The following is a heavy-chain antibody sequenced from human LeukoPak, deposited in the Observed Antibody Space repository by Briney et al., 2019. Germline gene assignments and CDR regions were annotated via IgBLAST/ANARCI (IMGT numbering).Heavy chain of an antibody. CDR2: ISYDGSNK. J-gene: IGHJ4*02. Sequence: GGSLRLSCAASGFTFSSYAMHWVRQAPGKGLEWVAVISYDGSNKYYADSVKGRFTISRDNSKNTLYLQMNSLRAEDTAAYYCARGRGEMASLQDYWGQGTLVTVSS. CDR3: ARGRGEMASLQDY. V-gene: IGHV3-30*04. CDR1: GFTFSSYA. D-gene: IGHD5-24*01.